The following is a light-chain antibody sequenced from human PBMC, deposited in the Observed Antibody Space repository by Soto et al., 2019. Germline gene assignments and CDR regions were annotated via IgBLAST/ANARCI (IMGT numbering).Light chain of an antibody. CDR2: DVS. CDR1: SSDVGGYNY. Sequence: QSALTQPASVSGSPGQSVTISCTGTSSDVGGYNYVSWYKQHPGKAPKLLIYDVSHRPSVVSSRFSGSKSGNTASLAISGLQAEDEADYYCSSYTSTNTLVIFGGGTNVTVL. J-gene: IGLJ2*01. CDR3: SSYTSTNTLVI. V-gene: IGLV2-14*03.